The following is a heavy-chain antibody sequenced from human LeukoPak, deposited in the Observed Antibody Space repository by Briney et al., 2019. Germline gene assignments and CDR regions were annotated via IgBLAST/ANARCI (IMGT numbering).Heavy chain of an antibody. J-gene: IGHJ6*02. CDR1: GFTFSSYA. D-gene: IGHD6-25*01. V-gene: IGHV3-23*01. CDR3: AKFRAASYYYYGMDV. Sequence: GGSLRLSCAASGFTFSSYAMSWVRQAPGQGLEWVSGISGSGGTTYYADSVKGHFTISRDNFKNTLYVQMNSLRAEDTAVYYCAKFRAASYYYYGMDVWGQGTTVTVSS. CDR2: ISGSGGTT.